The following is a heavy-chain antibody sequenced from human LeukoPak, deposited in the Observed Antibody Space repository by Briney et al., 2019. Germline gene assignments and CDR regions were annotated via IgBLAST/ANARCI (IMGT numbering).Heavy chain of an antibody. Sequence: ASVTVSFTASGYTFIGYYMHWVRQAPGQGLEWMGRINPNSGGTNYAQKFQGRVTMTRDTSISTAYMELSRLRSDDTAVYYCARELVGTNGFDYWGQGTLVTVSS. CDR3: ARELVGTNGFDY. CDR2: INPNSGGT. D-gene: IGHD1-26*01. J-gene: IGHJ4*02. V-gene: IGHV1-2*06. CDR1: GYTFIGYY.